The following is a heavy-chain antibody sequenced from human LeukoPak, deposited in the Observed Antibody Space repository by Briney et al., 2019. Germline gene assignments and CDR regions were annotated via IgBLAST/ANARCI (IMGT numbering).Heavy chain of an antibody. CDR1: GFTFSSYS. CDR3: ATRREVPLRWWSFDL. V-gene: IGHV3-53*01. CDR2: IYRGGNT. D-gene: IGHD4-23*01. Sequence: PGGSLRLSCAASGFTFSSYSMNWVRQAPGKGLEWLSVIYRGGNTYYAASVKGRFTISRDNSKNTLYLQMNGLRDEDTAVYYCATRREVPLRWWSFDLWGRGTLVTVSS. J-gene: IGHJ2*01.